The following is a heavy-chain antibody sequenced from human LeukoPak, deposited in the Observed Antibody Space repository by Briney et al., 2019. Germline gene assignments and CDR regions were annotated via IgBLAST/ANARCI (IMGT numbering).Heavy chain of an antibody. CDR2: ISGSGGST. CDR1: GFTFSSAW. CDR3: AKLGGHPLHNYYVGV. Sequence: GGSLRLSCAASGFTFSSAWMSWVRQAPGKGLEWVSAISGSGGSTYYADSVKGRFTISRDNSKNTLYLQMNSLRAEDTAVYYCAKLGGHPLHNYYVGVWGKGTTVAVSS. D-gene: IGHD3-16*01. J-gene: IGHJ6*03. V-gene: IGHV3-23*01.